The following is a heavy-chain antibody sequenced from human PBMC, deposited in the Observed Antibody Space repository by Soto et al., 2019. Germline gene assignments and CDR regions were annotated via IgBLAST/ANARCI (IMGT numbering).Heavy chain of an antibody. CDR3: AKTFGSNWLLDY. CDR2: MSGSGGSI. V-gene: IGHV3-23*01. D-gene: IGHD6-13*01. J-gene: IGHJ4*02. CDR1: GFTFSDYA. Sequence: EVQLLESGGGLEQPGGSLRLSCAGSGFTFSDYAISWVRQAPGKGLEWVSAMSGSGGSIYYADSVKGRFTISRDNSKNTVYLQMSCLRGEDTAIYYCAKTFGSNWLLDYWGRGTLVTVSS.